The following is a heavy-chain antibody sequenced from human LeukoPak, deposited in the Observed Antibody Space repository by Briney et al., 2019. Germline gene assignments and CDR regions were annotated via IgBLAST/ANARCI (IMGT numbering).Heavy chain of an antibody. CDR3: AREDYDILTGYYSGGYYYYMDV. D-gene: IGHD3-9*01. V-gene: IGHV4-61*02. CDR1: GGSISSGSYY. Sequence: SETLSLTCTVSGGSISSGSYYWSWIRQPAGKGLEWIGRIYTSGSTNYNPSLKSRVTISVDTSKNQFSLKLSSVTAADTAVYYCAREDYDILTGYYSGGYYYYMDVWGKGTTVTISS. CDR2: IYTSGST. J-gene: IGHJ6*03.